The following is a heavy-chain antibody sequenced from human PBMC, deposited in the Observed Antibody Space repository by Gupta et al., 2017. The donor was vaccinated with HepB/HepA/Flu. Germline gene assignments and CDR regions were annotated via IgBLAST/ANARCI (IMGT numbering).Heavy chain of an antibody. Sequence: QVQLQQWGAGPLKPSDTLSLTCAVYGGSFSGYYWSWIRQPPGKGLEWIGEINHSGSTNYNPSLKSRVTISVDTSKNQFSLKLSSVTAADTAVYYCARGVGPWYYFDYWGQGTLVTVSS. V-gene: IGHV4-34*01. J-gene: IGHJ4*02. CDR1: GGSFSGYY. D-gene: IGHD2-8*02. CDR3: ARGVGPWYYFDY. CDR2: INHSGST.